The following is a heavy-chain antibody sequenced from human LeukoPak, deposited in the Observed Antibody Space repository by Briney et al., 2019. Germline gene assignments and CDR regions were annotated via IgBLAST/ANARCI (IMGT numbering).Heavy chain of an antibody. CDR2: IYYSGST. V-gene: IGHV4-39*07. J-gene: IGHJ4*02. CDR1: GGSISSSSYY. CDR3: ARLFRMWTSPGYSSSWLFDY. D-gene: IGHD6-13*01. Sequence: SETLSLTCIVSGGSISSSSYYWGWIRQPPGKGLEWIGSIYYSGSTNYNPSLKSRVTISVDTSKNQFSLKLSSVTAADTAVYYCARLFRMWTSPGYSSSWLFDYWGQGTLVTVSS.